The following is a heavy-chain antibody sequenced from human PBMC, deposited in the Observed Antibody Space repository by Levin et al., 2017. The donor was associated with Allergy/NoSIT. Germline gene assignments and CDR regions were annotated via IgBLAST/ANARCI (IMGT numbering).Heavy chain of an antibody. V-gene: IGHV1-2*02. CDR1: GYSFSDYY. D-gene: IGHD2-8*02. Sequence: ASVKVSCKASGYSFSDYYIHWVRQAPGQGLEWMGRINPNSDGTNYAQTFQGRVTMTRDTSTCSAYMELSRLTSDDTAVYYCARDKSYRDTGGSYDSWGQGTLVTVSS. CDR2: INPNSDGT. J-gene: IGHJ5*01. CDR3: ARDKSYRDTGGSYDS.